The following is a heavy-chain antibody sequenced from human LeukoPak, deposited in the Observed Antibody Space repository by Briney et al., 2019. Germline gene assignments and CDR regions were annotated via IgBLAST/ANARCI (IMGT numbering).Heavy chain of an antibody. Sequence: SETLSLTCTVSGGSINAYYWGWIRQPPGKGLGWIAYVRDNGENNSKPSLKSRVAISVHTANNQISQRLNFVTAADTAIYYCARQPVNTAAFDIWGLGTMVTVSS. D-gene: IGHD5-18*01. CDR3: ARQPVNTAAFDI. V-gene: IGHV4-59*08. CDR1: GGSINAYY. J-gene: IGHJ3*02. CDR2: VRDNGEN.